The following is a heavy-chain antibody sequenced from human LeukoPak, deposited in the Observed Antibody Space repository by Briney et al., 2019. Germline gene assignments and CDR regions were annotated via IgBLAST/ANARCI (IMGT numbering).Heavy chain of an antibody. J-gene: IGHJ4*02. CDR1: GYTFTGYY. D-gene: IGHD3-22*01. Sequence: ASVKVSCKASGYTFTGYYMHWVRQAPGQGLEWMGRINPNSVGTNYAQKFQGRVTMTRDTSISTAYMELSRLRSDDTAVYYCASRYYDSSGYYDGDYWGQGTLVTVSS. CDR3: ASRYYDSSGYYDGDY. CDR2: INPNSVGT. V-gene: IGHV1-2*06.